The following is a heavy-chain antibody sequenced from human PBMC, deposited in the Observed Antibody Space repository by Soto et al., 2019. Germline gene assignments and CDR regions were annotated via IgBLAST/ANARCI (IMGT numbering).Heavy chain of an antibody. CDR3: ARARYFDWFDP. CDR2: INPSGGST. D-gene: IGHD3-9*01. Sequence: QVQLVQSGAEVKKPGASVKVSCKASGYTFTSYYMHWVRQAPGQGLEWMGVINPSGGSTTYAQKFQGRVTMTRDTSTSTGYMELSSLRSEDTAVYYCARARYFDWFDPWGQGTLVTVSS. V-gene: IGHV1-46*03. J-gene: IGHJ5*02. CDR1: GYTFTSYY.